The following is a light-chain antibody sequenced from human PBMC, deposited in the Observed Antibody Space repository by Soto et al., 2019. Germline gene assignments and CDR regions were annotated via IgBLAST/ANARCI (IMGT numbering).Light chain of an antibody. CDR2: EIS. CDR3: QTWATGTFLV. J-gene: IGLJ1*01. V-gene: IGLV2-14*01. Sequence: QSVLTQPASVSGSPGQSVTISCTGTTSDVGGYHYVSWYQHHPGKAPKLMIYEISTRPSGVSDRFSGSKSGNTASLTISGLQAEDEADYYCQTWATGTFLVFGTGTKVTVL. CDR1: TSDVGGYHY.